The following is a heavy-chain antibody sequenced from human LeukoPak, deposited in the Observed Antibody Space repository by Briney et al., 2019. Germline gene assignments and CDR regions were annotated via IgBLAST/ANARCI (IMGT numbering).Heavy chain of an antibody. D-gene: IGHD3-10*01. CDR3: ARDGGLLLWFGELSNSHFDY. V-gene: IGHV3-21*01. CDR2: ISSSSSYI. CDR1: GFTFSSYS. Sequence: PGGSLRLSCAASGFTFSSYSMNWVRQAPGKGLEWVSSISSSSSYIYYADSVKGRFTISRDNAKNSLYLQMNSLRAEDTAVYYCARDGGLLLWFGELSNSHFDYWGQGTLVTVSS. J-gene: IGHJ4*02.